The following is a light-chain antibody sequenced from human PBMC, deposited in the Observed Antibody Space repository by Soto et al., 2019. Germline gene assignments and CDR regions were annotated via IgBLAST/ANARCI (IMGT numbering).Light chain of an antibody. CDR3: QQYNNWPPFT. V-gene: IGKV3-15*01. J-gene: IGKJ3*01. Sequence: EIVMTQSPGTLSVSPGERATLSCRASQSVSSNLAWYQQKPGQAPRLLIYGASTRATGIPARFSGSGSGTEFTLTISSLQSEDFAVYYCQQYNNWPPFTVGPGTKGDIK. CDR1: QSVSSN. CDR2: GAS.